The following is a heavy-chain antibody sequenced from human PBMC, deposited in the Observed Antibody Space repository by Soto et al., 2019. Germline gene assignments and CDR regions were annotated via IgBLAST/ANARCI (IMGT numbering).Heavy chain of an antibody. CDR3: AKIYCTGTSCALHYYYMDV. V-gene: IGHV3-72*01. CDR1: GFTFSDHY. Sequence: EVQLVESGGGLVQPGGSLRLSCAASGFTFSDHYMDWVRQAPGEGLAWVGRARNKANGYTTEYAASVKGRFTISRDDSKKALYLQMNSLKTEDTAVYYCAKIYCTGTSCALHYYYMDVWGKGTTVTVSS. J-gene: IGHJ6*03. D-gene: IGHD2-2*01. CDR2: ARNKANGYTT.